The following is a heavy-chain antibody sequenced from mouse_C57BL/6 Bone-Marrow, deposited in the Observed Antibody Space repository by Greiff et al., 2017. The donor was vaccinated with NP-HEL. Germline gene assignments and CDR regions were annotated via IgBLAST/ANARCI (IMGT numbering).Heavy chain of an antibody. CDR2: IDPSDSYT. V-gene: IGHV1-69*01. CDR1: GYTFTSYW. J-gene: IGHJ3*01. Sequence: QVQLQQSGAELVMPGASVKLSCKASGYTFTSYWMHWVKQRPGQGLEWIGEIDPSDSYTNYNQKFKGKSTLTVDKSSSTAYMQLSSLTSEDSAVYYCARGGYYSKPWFAYWGQGTLVTVSA. D-gene: IGHD2-5*01. CDR3: ARGGYYSKPWFAY.